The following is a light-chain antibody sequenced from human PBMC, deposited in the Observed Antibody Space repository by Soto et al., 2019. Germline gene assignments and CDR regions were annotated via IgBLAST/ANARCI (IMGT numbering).Light chain of an antibody. CDR2: GAS. Sequence: EIVMTQSPATLSVSPGERATLSCRASQSVNSNLAWYQQKPGQAPRLLIYGASTRATGIPARFGGSGSGTDFTLTISSLQSEDFAVYYCQQYNNWPPYTFGRGTKLEIK. V-gene: IGKV3-15*01. CDR1: QSVNSN. CDR3: QQYNNWPPYT. J-gene: IGKJ2*01.